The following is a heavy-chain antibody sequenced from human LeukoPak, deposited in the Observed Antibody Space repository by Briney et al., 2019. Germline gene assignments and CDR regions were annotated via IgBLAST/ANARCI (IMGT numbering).Heavy chain of an antibody. CDR3: ARDGTGTTIYYYMDV. CDR2: ISAYNGNT. Sequence: ASVKVSCKASGYTFTSYGISWVRQAPGQGLEWMGWISAYNGNTNYAQKLQGRVTMTTDTSTSTAYMELRSLRSDDTAVYYCARDGTGTTIYYYMDVWGKGTTVTVSS. D-gene: IGHD1-1*01. V-gene: IGHV1-18*01. CDR1: GYTFTSYG. J-gene: IGHJ6*03.